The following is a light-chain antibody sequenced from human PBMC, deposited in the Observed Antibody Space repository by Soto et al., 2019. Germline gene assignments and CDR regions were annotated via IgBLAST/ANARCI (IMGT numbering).Light chain of an antibody. CDR1: QSVMSNY. J-gene: IGKJ1*01. V-gene: IGKV3-20*01. Sequence: EVVLTQSPGSLSLSPGERATLSCRASQSVMSNYLSWYQQKPGQPPRLLIYGASSRATGIPDRFSGSGSGTDFTLTISRLEPEDVSVYYCQQFGASLTWTFGQGTKVEIK. CDR2: GAS. CDR3: QQFGASLTWT.